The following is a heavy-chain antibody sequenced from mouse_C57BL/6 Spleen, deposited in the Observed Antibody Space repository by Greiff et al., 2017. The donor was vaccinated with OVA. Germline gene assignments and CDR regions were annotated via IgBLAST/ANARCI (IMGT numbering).Heavy chain of an antibody. J-gene: IGHJ3*01. CDR3: ARADRDYGNPDWFAY. CDR2: INPNYGTT. Sequence: EVKLQESGPELVKPGASVKISCKASGYSFTDYNMNWVKQSNGKSLEWIGVINPNYGTTSYNQKFKGKATLTVDQSSSTAYMQLNSLTSEDSAVYYCARADRDYGNPDWFAYWGQGTLVTVSA. V-gene: IGHV1-39*01. CDR1: GYSFTDYN. D-gene: IGHD2-1*01.